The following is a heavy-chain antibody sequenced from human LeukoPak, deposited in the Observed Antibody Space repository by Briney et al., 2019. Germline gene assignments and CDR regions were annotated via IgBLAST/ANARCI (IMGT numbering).Heavy chain of an antibody. D-gene: IGHD1-1*01. Sequence: SVKVSCKASGGTFSSYAISWVRQAPGQGLEWMGGIIPIFGTANYAQKFQGRVTITADKSTSTAYMELSSLRSEDTAVYYCASQLELGGNGFDYWGQGTLVTVSS. CDR1: GGTFSSYA. V-gene: IGHV1-69*06. J-gene: IGHJ4*02. CDR3: ASQLELGGNGFDY. CDR2: IIPIFGTA.